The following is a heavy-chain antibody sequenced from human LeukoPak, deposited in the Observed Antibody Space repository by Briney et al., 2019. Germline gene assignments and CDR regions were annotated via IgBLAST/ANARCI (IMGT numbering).Heavy chain of an antibody. V-gene: IGHV3-30-3*01. D-gene: IGHD3-9*01. CDR3: ARESGRGGYDIGL. CDR1: GFTFSSYA. J-gene: IGHJ5*02. Sequence: PGGSLRLSCAASGFTFSSYAMHWVRQAPGKGLEWAAVITYDGSNQYYADSVKGRFTISRDNSKSTLFLQMNSLRVEDTAAYFCARESGRGGYDIGLWGQGTLVTVSS. CDR2: ITYDGSNQ.